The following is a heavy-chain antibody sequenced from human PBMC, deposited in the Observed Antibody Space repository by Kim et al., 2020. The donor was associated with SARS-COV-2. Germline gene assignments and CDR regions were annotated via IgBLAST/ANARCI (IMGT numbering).Heavy chain of an antibody. D-gene: IGHD2-15*01. CDR3: ARAGGVVATDAFDI. J-gene: IGHJ3*02. CDR1: GCTFSSYA. V-gene: IGHV1-69*13. Sequence: SVKVSCKASGCTFSSYAISWVRQAPGQGLEWMGGIIPIFGTANYAQKFQGRVTITADESTSTAYMELSSLRSEDTAVYYCARAGGVVATDAFDIWGQGTMVTVSS. CDR2: IIPIFGTA.